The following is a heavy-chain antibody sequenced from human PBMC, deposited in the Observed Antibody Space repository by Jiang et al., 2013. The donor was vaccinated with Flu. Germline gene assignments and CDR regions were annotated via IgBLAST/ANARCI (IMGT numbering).Heavy chain of an antibody. V-gene: IGHV3-11*06. D-gene: IGHD6-13*01. CDR2: INTISSHT. J-gene: IGHJ3*01. CDR3: ARLNTGYSSSWFVDL. Sequence: YINTISSHTSYAESVKGRFTISRDNDKNSLDLQMDRLRAEDAAVYYCARLNTGYSSSWFVDLWGQGTMVTVSS.